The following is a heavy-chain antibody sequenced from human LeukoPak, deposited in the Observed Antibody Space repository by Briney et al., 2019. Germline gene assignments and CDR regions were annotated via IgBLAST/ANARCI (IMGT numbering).Heavy chain of an antibody. V-gene: IGHV4-30-4*01. CDR1: GGSISSGDYY. D-gene: IGHD3-16*01. CDR3: ARDGAPYGMDV. CDR2: IYYSGST. Sequence: SETLSLTCTVSGGSISSGDYYWSWIRQPPGKGLEWIGYIYYSGSTYYNPSLKSRVTISVDTSKNQFSLKLSSVTAADTAVYYCARDGAPYGMDVWGQGTTVTVSS. J-gene: IGHJ6*02.